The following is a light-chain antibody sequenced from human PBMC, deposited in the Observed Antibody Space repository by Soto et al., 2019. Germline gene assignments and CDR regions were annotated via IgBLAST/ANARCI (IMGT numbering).Light chain of an antibody. Sequence: DIQMTQSPSSLSASVGDRVTITCRASQSIRSYLNWYQQKLGKAPKLLIYTTSNLQSGVPSRFSCSGSGTDFTLTINTLQPEDFATYYCQQSFSSPQTFGQGTKVEIK. V-gene: IGKV1-39*01. CDR2: TTS. CDR1: QSIRSY. J-gene: IGKJ1*01. CDR3: QQSFSSPQT.